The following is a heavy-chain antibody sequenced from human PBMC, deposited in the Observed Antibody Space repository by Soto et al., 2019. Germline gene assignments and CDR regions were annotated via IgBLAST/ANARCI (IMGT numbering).Heavy chain of an antibody. CDR2: INHSGST. CDR1: GGSFSGYY. CDR3: ARVGKTYCGGDCYHYYFDY. Sequence: PSETLSLTCAVYGGSFSGYYWSWIRQPPGKGLEWIGEINHSGSTNYNPSLKSRVTISVDTSKNQFSLKLSSMTAADTAVYYCARVGKTYCGGDCYHYYFDYWGQGTLVTVSS. V-gene: IGHV4-34*01. J-gene: IGHJ4*02. D-gene: IGHD2-21*02.